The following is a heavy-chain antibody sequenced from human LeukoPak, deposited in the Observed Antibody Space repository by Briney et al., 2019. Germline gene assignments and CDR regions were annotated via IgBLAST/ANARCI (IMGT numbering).Heavy chain of an antibody. V-gene: IGHV3-23*01. Sequence: GGSLRLSCAASGFTFSSYWMNWVRQAPGKGLEWVSGISGSGGDTYYADSVKGRFTISRDNSKTTLYLEMNSLRAEDTAVYYCAAYFDYWGQGTLVTVSS. CDR2: ISGSGGDT. CDR1: GFTFSSYW. J-gene: IGHJ4*02. CDR3: AAYFDY.